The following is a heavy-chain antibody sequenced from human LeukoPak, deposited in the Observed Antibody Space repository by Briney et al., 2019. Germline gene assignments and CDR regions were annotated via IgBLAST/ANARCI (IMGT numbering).Heavy chain of an antibody. CDR3: ARGSVDYYDSSGYYYGWFDP. CDR1: GGSFRGYY. V-gene: IGHV4-34*01. D-gene: IGHD3-22*01. CDR2: INHSGST. Sequence: PSETLSLTCAVYGGSFRGYYWSWIRQPPGKGLEWIGEINHSGSTNYNPSLKSRVTISVDTSKNQFSLKLSSVTAADTAVYYCARGSVDYYDSSGYYYGWFDPWGQGTLVTVSS. J-gene: IGHJ5*02.